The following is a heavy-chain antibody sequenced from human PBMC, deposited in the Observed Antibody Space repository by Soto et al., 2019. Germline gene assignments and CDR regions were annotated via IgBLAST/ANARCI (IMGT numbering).Heavy chain of an antibody. J-gene: IGHJ3*02. CDR2: IIPIFGTA. V-gene: IGHV1-69*13. D-gene: IGHD5-18*01. CDR1: GGTFSSYA. CDR3: ARDTFPSDSYGYVNGGGAFDS. Sequence: SVKVSCKASGGTFSSYAISWVRQAPGQGLEWMGGIIPIFGTANYAQKFQGRVTITADESTSTAYMELSSLRSEDTAVYYCARDTFPSDSYGYVNGGGAFDSWAQRTTDTVSS.